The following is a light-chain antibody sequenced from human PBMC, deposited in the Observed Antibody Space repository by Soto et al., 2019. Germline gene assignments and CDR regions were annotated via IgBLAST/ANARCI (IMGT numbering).Light chain of an antibody. CDR3: QKFNTAPLT. Sequence: DIQMTQSPSSLSESVGDRVTITCRASQDISVYLAWYQQKPGKVPKLLIYSASTLQSGVPSRFSGSGSGTDFTLTISSLQPEDAATYYCQKFNTAPLTFGQGTRLEIK. J-gene: IGKJ5*01. CDR2: SAS. CDR1: QDISVY. V-gene: IGKV1-27*01.